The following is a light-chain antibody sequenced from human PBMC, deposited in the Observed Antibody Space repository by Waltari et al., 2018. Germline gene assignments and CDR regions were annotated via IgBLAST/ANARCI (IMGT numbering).Light chain of an antibody. J-gene: IGKJ2*01. CDR1: QDLTIN. CDR3: QQYHRWPPYT. V-gene: IGKV3-15*01. CDR2: AAS. Sequence: EILMTQSPASLSVSPGEKATLSCRASQDLTINLAWYHQKPGQPPRLLLTAASVRAVGVADRFSGSGSGTEFTLTIASPQSEDSGVYVCQQYHRWPPYTFGQGTRLEIK.